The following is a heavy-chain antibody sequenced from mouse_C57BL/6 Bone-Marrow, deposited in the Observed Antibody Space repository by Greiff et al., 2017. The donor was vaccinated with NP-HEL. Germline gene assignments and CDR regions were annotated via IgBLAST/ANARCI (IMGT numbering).Heavy chain of an antibody. CDR3: ARNLPYYYGRSSYYFDF. CDR2: IWSGGST. D-gene: IGHD1-1*01. V-gene: IGHV2-2*01. CDR1: GFSLTSYG. J-gene: IGHJ2*01. Sequence: QVQLQQSGPGLVQPSQSLSITCTVSGFSLTSYGVHWVRQSPGKGLEWLGVIWSGGSTDYNAAFISRLSISKDNSKSQVFFKMNSLQADDTAIYYCARNLPYYYGRSSYYFDFWGQGTTLTVSS.